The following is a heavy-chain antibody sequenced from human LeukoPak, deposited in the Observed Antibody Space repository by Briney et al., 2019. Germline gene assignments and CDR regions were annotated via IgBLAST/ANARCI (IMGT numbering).Heavy chain of an antibody. CDR1: GYTFTSYD. V-gene: IGHV1-8*01. CDR2: MNPNSGNT. CDR3: SRGTEYSGSELDY. D-gene: IGHD1-26*01. J-gene: IGHJ4*02. Sequence: ASVKVSCKASGYTFTSYDINWVRQATGQGLEWMGWMNPNSGNTGYAQTLQGRGTMTRNTSISTAYMELSSLRSEDTAVYYCSRGTEYSGSELDYWGQGTLVTVSS.